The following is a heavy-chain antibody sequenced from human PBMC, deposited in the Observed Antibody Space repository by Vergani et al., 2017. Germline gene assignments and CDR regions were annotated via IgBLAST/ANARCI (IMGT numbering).Heavy chain of an antibody. CDR2: IDWDDDK. Sequence: QVTLKESGPALVKPTQTLTLTCTFSGFSLTTSGMRVSWFRQPPGKALEWLARIDWDDDKFYSTSLKTSLTISKDTSKNQVVLTMTNMDPMDTATYYCALSSNCGSTGFDYWGQGTLVTVSS. V-gene: IGHV2-70*04. CDR3: ALSSNCGSTGFDY. CDR1: GFSLTTSGMR. D-gene: IGHD7-27*01. J-gene: IGHJ4*02.